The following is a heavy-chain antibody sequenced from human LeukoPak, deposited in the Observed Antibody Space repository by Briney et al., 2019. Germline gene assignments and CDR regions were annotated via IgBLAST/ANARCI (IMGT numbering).Heavy chain of an antibody. CDR3: ARDISGSLEG. J-gene: IGHJ4*02. CDR2: ISSSSSYI. V-gene: IGHV3-21*01. D-gene: IGHD1-26*01. CDR1: GFTFSSYE. Sequence: NPGGSLRLSCAASGFTFSSYELNWVRQAPGEGLEWVSSISSSSSYIYYADSVKGRFTISRDNAKNSLYLQMNSLRAEDTAVYYCARDISGSLEGWGQGTLVTVSS.